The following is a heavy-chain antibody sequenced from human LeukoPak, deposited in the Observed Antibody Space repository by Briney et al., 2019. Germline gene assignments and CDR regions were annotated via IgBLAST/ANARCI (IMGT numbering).Heavy chain of an antibody. CDR2: IYSGGSR. CDR1: GFTVSSNY. Sequence: GGSLRLSCAVSGFTVSSNYMSWVRQAPGRGLEWVSVIYSGGSRNYADSVRGRFTISRDMSKNTVHLQMNSPRAEDTAVYYCAGDAHGDYDWIALDYWGQGTLVTVSS. V-gene: IGHV3-66*01. J-gene: IGHJ4*02. CDR3: AGDAHGDYDWIALDY. D-gene: IGHD4-17*01.